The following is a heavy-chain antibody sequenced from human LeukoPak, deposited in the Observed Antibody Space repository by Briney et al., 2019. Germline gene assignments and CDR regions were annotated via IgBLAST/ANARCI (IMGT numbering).Heavy chain of an antibody. V-gene: IGHV1-2*02. CDR2: INPNSGGT. D-gene: IGHD3-16*02. CDR1: GYTFTGYY. J-gene: IGHJ3*02. CDR3: GRMITFGGVIVMPEAFDI. Sequence: ASVKVSCKASGYTFTGYYMHWVRQAPGQGLEWMGWINPNSGGTNYAQKFQGRVTMTRDTSISTAYMELSRLRSDDTAVYYCGRMITFGGVIVMPEAFDIWGQGTMVTVSS.